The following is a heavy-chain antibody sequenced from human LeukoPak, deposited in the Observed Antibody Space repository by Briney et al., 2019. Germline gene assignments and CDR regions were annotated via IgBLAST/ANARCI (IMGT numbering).Heavy chain of an antibody. CDR2: ISSTSSYT. CDR3: ARELMGLTMIVVVNPIDY. CDR1: GFTFSSYS. J-gene: IGHJ4*02. V-gene: IGHV3-21*01. D-gene: IGHD3-22*01. Sequence: GGSLRLSCAASGFTFSSYSMNWVRQAPGKGLEWVSSISSTSSYTYYADSVKGRFTISRDNAKNSLFLQMNSLRAEDTAVYYCARELMGLTMIVVVNPIDYWGQGTLVTVSS.